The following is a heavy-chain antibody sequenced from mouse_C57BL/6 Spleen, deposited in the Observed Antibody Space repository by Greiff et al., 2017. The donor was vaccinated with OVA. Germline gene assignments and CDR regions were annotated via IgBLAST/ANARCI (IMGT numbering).Heavy chain of an antibody. D-gene: IGHD2-2*01. CDR2: IHPNRCST. CDR1: GYTFTRYW. Sequence: QVQLQQPGAELVKPGASVKLSCKASGYTFTRYWVQCVKQRPGQGLVWIGMIHPNRCSTHVNEKFKSQATLTVDKSSSTAYMQLSSLTSEDSAVYYCARSTMVTTDYFDYWGQGTTLTGSS. J-gene: IGHJ2*01. V-gene: IGHV1-64*01. CDR3: ARSTMVTTDYFDY.